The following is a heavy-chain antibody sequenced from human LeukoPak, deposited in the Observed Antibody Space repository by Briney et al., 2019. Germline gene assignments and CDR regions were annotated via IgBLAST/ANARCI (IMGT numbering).Heavy chain of an antibody. Sequence: WPSVKVSCKASRGTFSSYAISWVRQAPGQGLEWMGRIIPILGIANYAQKFQGRVTITADKSTSTAYMELSSLRSEDTAVYYCARSYYDSSGYYSIYYYYGMDVWGQGTTVTVSS. D-gene: IGHD3-22*01. V-gene: IGHV1-69*04. CDR1: RGTFSSYA. CDR2: IIPILGIA. CDR3: ARSYYDSSGYYSIYYYYGMDV. J-gene: IGHJ6*02.